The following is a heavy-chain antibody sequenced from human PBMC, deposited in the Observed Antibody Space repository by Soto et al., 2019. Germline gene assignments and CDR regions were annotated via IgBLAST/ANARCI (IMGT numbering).Heavy chain of an antibody. V-gene: IGHV3-74*01. CDR3: ARDAHFSGYFHSDC. CDR1: GFTFSSYW. J-gene: IGHJ4*02. CDR2: IHFDGSTT. D-gene: IGHD5-12*01. Sequence: TGGXLRLSCAASGFTFSSYWMHWVRQVPGKGLVWVSRIHFDGSTTHYADSVKGRFTISRDNAKNTLSLQMNSLRAEDTAVYYCARDAHFSGYFHSDCWGQGTLVTVSS.